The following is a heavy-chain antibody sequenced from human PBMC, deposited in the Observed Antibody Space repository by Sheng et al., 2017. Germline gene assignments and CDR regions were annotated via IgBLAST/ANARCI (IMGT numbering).Heavy chain of an antibody. CDR2: IHTGGST. D-gene: IGHD2-15*01. V-gene: IGHV3-66*02. Sequence: EVQLVESGGGLVYPGGSLRLSCEVSGLIVSSDFMGWVRQAPGKGLEWVSLIHTGGSTEYADSVKGRVTISRDISKNTLNLQMNSLRPEDTAVYYCAFGRGRNWGRGTLVTVS. CDR3: AFGRGRN. CDR1: GLIVSSDF. J-gene: IGHJ4*02.